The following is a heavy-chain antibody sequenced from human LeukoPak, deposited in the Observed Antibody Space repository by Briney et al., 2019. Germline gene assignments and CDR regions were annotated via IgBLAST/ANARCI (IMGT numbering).Heavy chain of an antibody. Sequence: SETLSLTCTVSGGSISSYYWSWIRQPPGKGLEWIGYIYYSGSTNYNPSLKSRVTISVDTSKNQFSLKLSSVTAADTAVYYCAGAPHPTYYPLRYDSSGYWATGGAYWGQGTLVTVSS. CDR3: AGAPHPTYYPLRYDSSGYWATGGAY. J-gene: IGHJ4*02. D-gene: IGHD3-22*01. CDR1: GGSISSYY. CDR2: IYYSGST. V-gene: IGHV4-59*01.